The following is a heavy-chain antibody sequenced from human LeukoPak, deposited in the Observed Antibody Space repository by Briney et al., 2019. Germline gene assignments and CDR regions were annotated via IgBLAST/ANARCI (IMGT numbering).Heavy chain of an antibody. V-gene: IGHV3-23*01. D-gene: IGHD3-22*01. CDR2: ISGSGGST. CDR1: GFTFSSYA. CDR3: AKDPSYFYDNSGYYSFDY. J-gene: IGHJ4*02. Sequence: GGSLRLSCAASGFTFSSYAMSWVRQARGKGLEWVSAISGSGGSTYYADSVKGRFTISRDNSKNTLYLQMNSLRAEGTAVYYCAKDPSYFYDNSGYYSFDYWGQGTLVTASS.